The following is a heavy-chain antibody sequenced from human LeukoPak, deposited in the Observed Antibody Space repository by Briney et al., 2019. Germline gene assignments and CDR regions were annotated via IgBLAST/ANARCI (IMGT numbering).Heavy chain of an antibody. CDR1: GGSFCGFY. V-gene: IGHV4-34*01. J-gene: IGHJ2*01. D-gene: IGHD4-17*01. Sequence: SENLSRTSAVHGGSFCGFYWSWIPQPPGNGLEWIGEINHSGSTNYNPSLKSRVTISVDTSKNQFSLKLSSVTAADTAVYYCARRLMATVTTARRSGWYCDLWGRDTLVTVSS. CDR3: ARRLMATVTTARRSGWYCDL. CDR2: INHSGST.